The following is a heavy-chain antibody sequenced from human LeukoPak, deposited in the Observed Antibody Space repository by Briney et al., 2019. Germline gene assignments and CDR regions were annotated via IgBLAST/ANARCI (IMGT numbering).Heavy chain of an antibody. CDR3: ARDSLRHIVVVTADIDY. Sequence: GGSLRLSCAASGFTFSSYSMNWVRQAPGKGLEWVSSISSSSSYIYYADSVKGRFTISRDNAKNSLYLQMNSLRAEDTAVYYCARDSLRHIVVVTADIDYWGQGTLVTVSS. D-gene: IGHD2-21*02. CDR1: GFTFSSYS. CDR2: ISSSSSYI. J-gene: IGHJ4*02. V-gene: IGHV3-21*01.